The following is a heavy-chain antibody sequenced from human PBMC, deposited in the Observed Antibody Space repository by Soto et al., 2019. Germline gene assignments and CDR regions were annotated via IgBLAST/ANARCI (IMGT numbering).Heavy chain of an antibody. Sequence: VQLVESGGGVVQPGRSLRLCCAASGFTFRTYGMYWVRQAPGKGLEWVAVIWYDASNKYYADSVKGRFTISRDNSENTLYLQMNSLRAEDTAVYYCARGRVDGGELDLWGQGTLVTVSS. CDR2: IWYDASNK. V-gene: IGHV3-33*01. J-gene: IGHJ4*02. CDR1: GFTFRTYG. CDR3: ARGRVDGGELDL. D-gene: IGHD1-26*01.